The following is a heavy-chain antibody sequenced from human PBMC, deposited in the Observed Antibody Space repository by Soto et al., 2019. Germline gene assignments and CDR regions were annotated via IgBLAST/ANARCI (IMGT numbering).Heavy chain of an antibody. CDR3: SHIAGTVRYFDP. J-gene: IGHJ5*02. D-gene: IGHD3-9*01. V-gene: IGHV2-5*02. CDR2: IYWDDDK. CDR1: GFSLTTSGVA. Sequence: GSGPTLVNPTQTLTLTCTFSGFSLTTSGVAVGWIRQPPGKALEWLALIYWDDDKRYSPSLKSRLTITKDTSKNQVVLTMTNMDPVVTATYYFSHIAGTVRYFDPWGQGTLVTVSS.